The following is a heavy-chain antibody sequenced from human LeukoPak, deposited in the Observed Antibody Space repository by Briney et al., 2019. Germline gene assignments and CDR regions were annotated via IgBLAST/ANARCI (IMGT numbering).Heavy chain of an antibody. CDR1: GGSFSGYY. V-gene: IGHV4-34*01. CDR3: AYYDFWSGYSGD. D-gene: IGHD3-3*01. CDR2: INHSGST. J-gene: IGHJ4*02. Sequence: TETLSLTCAVYGGSFSGYYWSWIRQPPGKGLEWIGEINHSGSTNYNPSLKSRVTISVDTSKNQFSLKLSCVTAADTAVYYCAYYDFWSGYSGDWGQGTLVTVSS.